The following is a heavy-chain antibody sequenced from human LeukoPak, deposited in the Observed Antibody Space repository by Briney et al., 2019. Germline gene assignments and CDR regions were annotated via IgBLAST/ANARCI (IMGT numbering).Heavy chain of an antibody. Sequence: MSSETLSLTCTVSGGSISSNSYYWSWIRQPPGKGLEWIGYIYYSGSTNYNPSLKSRVTISVDTSKNQFSLQLSSVTAADTAVYYCARFNIAAAGPFLFAFDIWGQGTMVTVSS. CDR3: ARFNIAAAGPFLFAFDI. V-gene: IGHV4-61*01. D-gene: IGHD6-13*01. CDR1: GGSISSNSYY. CDR2: IYYSGST. J-gene: IGHJ3*02.